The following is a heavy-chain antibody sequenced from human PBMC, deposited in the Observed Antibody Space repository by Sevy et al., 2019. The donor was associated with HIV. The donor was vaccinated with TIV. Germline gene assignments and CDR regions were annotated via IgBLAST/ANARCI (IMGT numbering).Heavy chain of an antibody. CDR1: GYSISRGYY. CDR2: IFHSGGT. V-gene: IGHV4-38-2*02. CDR3: ARERIVVVPAAQGEYGMDV. D-gene: IGHD2-2*01. Sequence: SETLSLTCAVSGYSISRGYYWGWIGQPPGRGRGWMGRIFHSGGTYYNPSPKSRVTISVDTSKNQFSLKLSSVTAADTAVYYCARERIVVVPAAQGEYGMDVWGQGTTVTVSS. J-gene: IGHJ6*02.